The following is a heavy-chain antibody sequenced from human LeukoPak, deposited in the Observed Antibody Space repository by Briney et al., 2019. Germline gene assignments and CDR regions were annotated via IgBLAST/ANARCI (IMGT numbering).Heavy chain of an antibody. Sequence: PGGSLRLSCAASGFTFSSYWMSWIRQPAGKGLEWIGRIYTSGSTNYNPSLKSRVTMSVDTSKNQFSLKLSSVTAADTAVYYCARGKRYFDWLLDYWGQGTLVTVSS. V-gene: IGHV4-4*07. CDR1: GFTFSSYW. CDR3: ARGKRYFDWLLDY. CDR2: IYTSGST. D-gene: IGHD3-9*01. J-gene: IGHJ4*02.